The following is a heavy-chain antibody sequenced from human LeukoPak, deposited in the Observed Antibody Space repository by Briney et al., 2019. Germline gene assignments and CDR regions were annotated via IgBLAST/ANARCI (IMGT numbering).Heavy chain of an antibody. CDR1: GGSIXSYY. V-gene: IGHV4-59*01. CDR2: IYYSGST. CDR3: ARGSSVRGFDY. D-gene: IGHD3-10*01. J-gene: IGHJ4*02. Sequence: ETLSLTCXVXGGSIXSYYWSWIRQPPGKGLEWIGYIYYSGSTNYNPSLKSRVTISVDTSKNQFSLKLSSVTAADTAVYYCARGSSVRGFDYWGQGTLVTVSS.